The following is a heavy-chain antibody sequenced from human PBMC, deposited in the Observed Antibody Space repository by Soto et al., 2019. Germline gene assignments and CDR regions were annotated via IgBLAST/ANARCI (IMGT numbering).Heavy chain of an antibody. Sequence: QVQLQESGPGLVKPSQTLSLTCTVSGGSISSGGYYWSWIRQHPGKGLEWIGYIYYSGSTYYNPSLKSRVTISVDTSKNQFSLKLSSVTAADTAVYYCARDLQVNGFPRYGSGSYHYYYMDVWGKGTTVTVSS. CDR3: ARDLQVNGFPRYGSGSYHYYYMDV. J-gene: IGHJ6*03. D-gene: IGHD3-10*01. V-gene: IGHV4-31*03. CDR1: GGSISSGGYY. CDR2: IYYSGST.